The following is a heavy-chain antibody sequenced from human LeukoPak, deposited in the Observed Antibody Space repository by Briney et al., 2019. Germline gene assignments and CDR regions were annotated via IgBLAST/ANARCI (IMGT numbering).Heavy chain of an antibody. J-gene: IGHJ2*01. CDR3: ARGRGHGSGSYYNPRYWYFDL. CDR1: GGSFSGYY. V-gene: IGHV4-34*01. D-gene: IGHD3-10*01. Sequence: SETLSLTCAVYGGSFSGYYWSWIRQPPGKGLEWIGEINHSGSTNYNPSLKSRVTISVDTSKNQFSLKLSSGTAADTAVYYCARGRGHGSGSYYNPRYWYFDLWGRGTLVTVSS. CDR2: INHSGST.